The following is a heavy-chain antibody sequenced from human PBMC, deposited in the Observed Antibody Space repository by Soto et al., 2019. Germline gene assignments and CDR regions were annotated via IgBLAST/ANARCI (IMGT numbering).Heavy chain of an antibody. D-gene: IGHD6-13*01. CDR2: IIPIFGTA. V-gene: IGHV1-69*13. J-gene: IGHJ5*02. Sequence: SVKVSCKASGGTFSSYAISWLRQSPGQGLEWMGGIIPIFGTANYAQKFQGRVTITADESTSTAYMELSSLRSEDTAVYYCARSFGSSWHEGWFDPWGQGTLVTVSS. CDR1: GGTFSSYA. CDR3: ARSFGSSWHEGWFDP.